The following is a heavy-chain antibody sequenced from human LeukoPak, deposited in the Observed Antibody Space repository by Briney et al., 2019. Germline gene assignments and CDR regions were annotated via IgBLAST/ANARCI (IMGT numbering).Heavy chain of an antibody. J-gene: IGHJ4*02. V-gene: IGHV3-9*01. CDR2: ISWNNNSI. CDR1: GFTFDDYA. CDR3: TRETRGYFDY. D-gene: IGHD3-16*01. Sequence: GGSLRLSCAASGFTFDDYAMHWVRQVPGKGLEWVPGISWNNNSIGYADSVKGRFTISRDNAKNSLYLQMNSLRAEDTALYYCTRETRGYFDYWGQGTLVTVSS.